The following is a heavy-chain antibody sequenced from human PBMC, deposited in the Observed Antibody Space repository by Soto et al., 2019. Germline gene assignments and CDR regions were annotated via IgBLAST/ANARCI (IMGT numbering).Heavy chain of an antibody. V-gene: IGHV2-5*02. D-gene: IGHD5-18*01. CDR1: GFSFSTRGVG. CDR2: IYWDDDE. CDR3: AHRPRGYSYHFDY. J-gene: IGHJ4*02. Sequence: QITLKESGPTLVKPTQTLTLTCTLSGFSFSTRGVGVAWIRQPPGKALEWLALIYWDDDEGYSPSLKSRLTITQYTYKHQVVLTMTNMDHVDTATYYCAHRPRGYSYHFDYWGQGTLVTVSS.